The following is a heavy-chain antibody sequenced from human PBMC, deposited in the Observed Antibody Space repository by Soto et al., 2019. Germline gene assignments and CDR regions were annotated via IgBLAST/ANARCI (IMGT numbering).Heavy chain of an antibody. Sequence: DDKRYSPSLKSRLTITKDTSKNQVVLTMTNMDPVDTATYYCAQLLLWFAMPYFDYWGQGTLVPVSS. CDR3: AQLLLWFAMPYFDY. V-gene: IGHV2-5*01. CDR2: DDK. J-gene: IGHJ4*02. D-gene: IGHD3-10*01.